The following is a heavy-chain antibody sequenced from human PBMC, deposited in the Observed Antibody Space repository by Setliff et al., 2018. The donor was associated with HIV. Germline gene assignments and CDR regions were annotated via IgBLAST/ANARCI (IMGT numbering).Heavy chain of an antibody. V-gene: IGHV3-21*04. CDR3: ARGTIAAAGTLQFDC. CDR1: GFTFSSFA. CDR2: ISRSGSSI. D-gene: IGHD6-13*01. J-gene: IGHJ4*02. Sequence: PGGSLRLSCAASGFTFSSFAMSWVRQAPGKGPEWVSYISRSGSSIYYADSVKGRFTISRDNAKNSLYLRMNSLRAEDTAVYYCARGTIAAAGTLQFDCWGQGTLVTVSS.